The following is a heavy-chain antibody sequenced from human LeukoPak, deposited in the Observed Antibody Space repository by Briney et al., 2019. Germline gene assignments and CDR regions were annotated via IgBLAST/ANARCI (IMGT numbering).Heavy chain of an antibody. J-gene: IGHJ3*02. V-gene: IGHV1-46*01. CDR1: GYTFTSYY. D-gene: IGHD6-13*01. CDR2: INPSGGST. CDR3: ARRLRMAAGGDAIDI. Sequence: RASVKVSCKASGYTFTSYYMHWVRQAPGQGLEWMGIINPSGGSTSYAQKFQGRVTMTRDTSTNQFSLRLSSVTDEDTAVFYCARRLRMAAGGDAIDIWGQGTMVTVSS.